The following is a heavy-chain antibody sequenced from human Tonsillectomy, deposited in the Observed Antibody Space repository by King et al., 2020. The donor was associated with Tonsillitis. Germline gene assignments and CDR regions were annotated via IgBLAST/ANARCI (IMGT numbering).Heavy chain of an antibody. CDR1: EYRFTSYY. CDR3: ARDYEGGYDPGFGMDV. V-gene: IGHV1-46*03. D-gene: IGHD5-12*01. CDR2: INPSGGST. J-gene: IGHJ6*02. Sequence: QLVQSGAEVKKPGASVKVSCRASEYRFTSYYIHWVRQAPGQGLEWMAIINPSGGSTIYAQKFQGRVTVTRDTSTNTVYMELSSLRSEDTAVYYCARDYEGGYDPGFGMDVWGQGTTVTVSS.